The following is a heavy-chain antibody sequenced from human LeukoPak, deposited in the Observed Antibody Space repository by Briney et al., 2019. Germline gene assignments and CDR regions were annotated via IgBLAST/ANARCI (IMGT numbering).Heavy chain of an antibody. Sequence: ALVKVSCKASGYTFTSYGISWVRQAPGQGLEWMGWISAYNGNTNYARKFQGRVTMTTDTSTSTAYMELRSLRSDDTAVYYCAREEYSGYDYYSELLDPWGQGTLVTVSS. V-gene: IGHV1-18*04. CDR2: ISAYNGNT. CDR1: GYTFTSYG. D-gene: IGHD5-12*01. CDR3: AREEYSGYDYYSELLDP. J-gene: IGHJ5*02.